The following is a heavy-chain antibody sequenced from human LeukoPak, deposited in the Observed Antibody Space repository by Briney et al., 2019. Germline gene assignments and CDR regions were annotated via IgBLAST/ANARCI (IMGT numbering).Heavy chain of an antibody. CDR2: IYYSGST. Sequence: SETLSLTCTVSGGSISSSSYYWGWIRQPPGKGLEWIGSIYYSGSTYYNPSLKSRVTISVDTSKNQFSLKLSSVTAADTAVYYCARPDSGYVIDYWGQGTLVTVSS. CDR3: ARPDSGYVIDY. D-gene: IGHD5-12*01. V-gene: IGHV4-39*01. J-gene: IGHJ4*02. CDR1: GGSISSSSYY.